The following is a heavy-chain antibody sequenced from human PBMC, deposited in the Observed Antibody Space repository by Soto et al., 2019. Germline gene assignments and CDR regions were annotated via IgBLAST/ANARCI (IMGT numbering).Heavy chain of an antibody. Sequence: SVKVSCKASGGTFSSYTISWVRQAPGQGLEWMGRIIPILGIANYAQKFQGRVTITADKSTSTAYMELSSLRSEDTAVYYCARDSQLVDTAMVTTWFDPWGQGTLVTVSS. CDR3: ARDSQLVDTAMVTTWFDP. CDR2: IIPILGIA. CDR1: GGTFSSYT. J-gene: IGHJ5*02. V-gene: IGHV1-69*04. D-gene: IGHD5-18*01.